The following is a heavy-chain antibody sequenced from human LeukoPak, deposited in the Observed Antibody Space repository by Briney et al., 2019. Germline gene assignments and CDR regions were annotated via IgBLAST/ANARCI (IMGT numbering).Heavy chain of an antibody. CDR3: TRDSGYNAFDI. CDR1: GFTLSNFW. Sequence: GGSLRLSCAVSGFTLSNFWMAWVRQAPGKGLEWVAVISYDGSNKYYADSVKGRFTISRDNSKNTLYLQMNSLRAEDTAVYYCTRDSGYNAFDIWGQGTMVTVSS. CDR2: ISYDGSNK. V-gene: IGHV3-30*03. D-gene: IGHD5-12*01. J-gene: IGHJ3*02.